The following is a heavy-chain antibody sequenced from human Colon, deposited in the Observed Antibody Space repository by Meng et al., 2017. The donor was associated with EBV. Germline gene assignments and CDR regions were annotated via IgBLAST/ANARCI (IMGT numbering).Heavy chain of an antibody. D-gene: IGHD2-21*01. CDR3: DSFDHIPRRNYFDY. Sequence: QLQLQESGPGTVAPSQALSLTCTVRGGSMSSGNSYWGWIRQPPGKGLEWIGYIHHSGSAYYNPSLKSRVSISVDTSKNQFSLNLNSMTAADTAVYYCDSFDHIPRRNYFDYWGQGTLVTVSS. CDR2: IHHSGSA. V-gene: IGHV4-30-4*01. J-gene: IGHJ4*02. CDR1: GGSMSSGNSY.